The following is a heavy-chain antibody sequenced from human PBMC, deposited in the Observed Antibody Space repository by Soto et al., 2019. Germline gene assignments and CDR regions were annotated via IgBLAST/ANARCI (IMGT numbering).Heavy chain of an antibody. J-gene: IGHJ6*02. CDR3: AKGWKYYYYYYAMDV. V-gene: IGHV3-30*18. CDR1: GFTFSNYG. D-gene: IGHD1-1*01. CDR2: MSYDGSNK. Sequence: PGGSLRLSCAASGFTFSNYGMHWVRHAPGKGLEWVAVMSYDGSNKYYADSVKGRFTISRDNSQNTLYLQMNSLRAEDTAAYYCAKGWKYYYYYYAMDVWGQGTTVTVSS.